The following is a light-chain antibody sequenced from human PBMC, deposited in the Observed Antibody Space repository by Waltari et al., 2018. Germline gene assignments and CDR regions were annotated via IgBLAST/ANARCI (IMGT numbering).Light chain of an antibody. J-gene: IGLJ3*02. Sequence: QSVLTQPPSASGTPGQGVTVSCSGSSSNIGRNGVSWYQQVPGTAPNLLIHTDNQRPSGVPARFSGSKSGTSASLAISGLQSEDEAHYYCAAWDDSLNGRVFGGGTKVTVL. CDR2: TDN. CDR3: AAWDDSLNGRV. CDR1: SSNIGRNG. V-gene: IGLV1-44*01.